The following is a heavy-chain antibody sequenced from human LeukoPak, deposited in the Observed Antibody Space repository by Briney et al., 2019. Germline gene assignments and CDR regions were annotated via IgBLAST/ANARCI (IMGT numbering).Heavy chain of an antibody. CDR3: ARRLPTAWGADY. D-gene: IGHD7-27*01. CDR1: GFPFNSYA. Sequence: GGSLRLSCAASGFPFNSYAMTWVREAPGKGPEWVSVIYSGGSTYYADSVKGRFTISRDNSKNTLYLQMNSLRAEDTAVYYCARRLPTAWGADYWGQGTLVTVSS. J-gene: IGHJ4*02. V-gene: IGHV3-53*01. CDR2: IYSGGST.